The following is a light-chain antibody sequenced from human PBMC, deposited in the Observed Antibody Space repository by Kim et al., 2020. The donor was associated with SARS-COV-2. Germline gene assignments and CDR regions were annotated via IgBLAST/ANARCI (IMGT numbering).Light chain of an antibody. CDR2: EGT. Sequence: PGQSITISYTETSSDVGKYNLVSWYQQRPGKAPKLVIYEGTERPSGVSHRFSGSKSGNTASLTISGLQAEDEADYYCSSYAGSTWVFGGGTQLTVL. CDR3: SSYAGSTWV. J-gene: IGLJ3*02. V-gene: IGLV2-23*01. CDR1: SSDVGKYNL.